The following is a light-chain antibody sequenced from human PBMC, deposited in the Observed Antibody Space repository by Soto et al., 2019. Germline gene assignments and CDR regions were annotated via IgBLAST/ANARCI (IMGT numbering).Light chain of an antibody. Sequence: DIQMTQSPSTLSASVGYRVTITGRASQSISHFLAWYQQKPGKVPKLLIYDASNLESGVPSRFSGSGSGTEFTLTISSLQPDDFATYYCQQYNSYSWTFGQGTKVDIK. CDR3: QQYNSYSWT. J-gene: IGKJ1*01. CDR2: DAS. CDR1: QSISHF. V-gene: IGKV1-5*01.